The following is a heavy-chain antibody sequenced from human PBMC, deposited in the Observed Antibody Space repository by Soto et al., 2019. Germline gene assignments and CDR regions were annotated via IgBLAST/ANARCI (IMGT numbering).Heavy chain of an antibody. D-gene: IGHD3-22*01. J-gene: IGHJ5*02. CDR2: ISYDGSNK. V-gene: IGHV3-30*18. CDR1: GFTFSSYG. CDR3: AKDATAGNYYDSSGSGLGWFDP. Sequence: GGSLRLSCAASGFTFSSYGMHWVRQAPGKGLEWVAVISYDGSNKYYADSVKGRFTISRDNSKNTLYLQMNSLRAEDTAVYYCAKDATAGNYYDSSGSGLGWFDPWGQGTLVTVSS.